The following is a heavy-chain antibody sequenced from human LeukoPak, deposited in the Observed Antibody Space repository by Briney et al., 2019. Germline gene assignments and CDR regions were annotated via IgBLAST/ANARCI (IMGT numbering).Heavy chain of an antibody. CDR2: ISGSSSGSTSIT. CDR1: GIIFSTYA. D-gene: IGHD3-3*01. J-gene: IGHJ4*02. CDR3: ARDFWSGYYTED. V-gene: IGHV3-48*04. Sequence: GGSLRLSCEFSGIIFSTYAMNWVRQAPGKGLEWISYISGSSSGSTSITQYADSVKGRFTISRDNAKNSLHLQMYSLSAEDTAVYYCARDFWSGYYTEDWGQGALVIVSS.